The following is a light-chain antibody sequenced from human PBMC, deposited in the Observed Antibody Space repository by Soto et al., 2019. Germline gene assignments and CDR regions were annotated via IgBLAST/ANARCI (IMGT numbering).Light chain of an antibody. Sequence: ETVLTQAPGTLALSPGEGDTLSCRVSQTVSSSYLAWYQQKPGQAPRLLIYAVSSRATGIPDRFSGSGSGTDFTLTISRLEPEDFAVYYCQQYGTSPWTFGQGPKVDIK. V-gene: IGKV3-20*01. J-gene: IGKJ1*01. CDR3: QQYGTSPWT. CDR1: QTVSSSY. CDR2: AVS.